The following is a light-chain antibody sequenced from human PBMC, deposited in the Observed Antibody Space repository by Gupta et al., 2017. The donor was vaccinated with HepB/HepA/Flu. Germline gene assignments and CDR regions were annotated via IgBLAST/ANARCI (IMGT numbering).Light chain of an antibody. V-gene: IGKV1-17*01. CDR2: DAS. CDR1: QGIRNA. Sequence: DIQMTQSPSSLSASVGDRVTITCRASQGIRNAFAWYQQRPEKNPTHLIFDASTLHIGVPSRFSGSGFGSEFTLTISSLQPEDLGTYYCLQYYAYPRTFGQGTRVEIK. CDR3: LQYYAYPRT. J-gene: IGKJ1*01.